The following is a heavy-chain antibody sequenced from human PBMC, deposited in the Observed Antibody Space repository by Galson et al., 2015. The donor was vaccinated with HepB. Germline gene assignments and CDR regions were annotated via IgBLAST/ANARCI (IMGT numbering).Heavy chain of an antibody. D-gene: IGHD3-9*01. J-gene: IGHJ4*02. Sequence: SVKVSCKASGYTFTSFGISWVRQAPGQGLEWMGWISPYNGNTNYAQKLLGRVTMTTDTSTSTVYMELRSLRSDDTAVYYCARMTGYHNVFDYWGQGTLVTVSS. CDR1: GYTFTSFG. CDR3: ARMTGYHNVFDY. V-gene: IGHV1-18*01. CDR2: ISPYNGNT.